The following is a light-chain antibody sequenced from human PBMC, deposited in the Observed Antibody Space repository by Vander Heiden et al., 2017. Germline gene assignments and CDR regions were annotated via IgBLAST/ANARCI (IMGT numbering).Light chain of an antibody. CDR2: KDS. CDR1: ALPKQY. CDR3: QSADSSGTYYV. J-gene: IGLJ1*01. V-gene: IGLV3-25*03. Sequence: SYELTQPPSVSVSPGQTARITCPGDALPKQYAYWYQQKPGQAPVLVIYKDSERPSGIPARFSGSSSGTTVTLTISGVQAEDEADYYCQSADSSGTYYVFGTGTKVTVL.